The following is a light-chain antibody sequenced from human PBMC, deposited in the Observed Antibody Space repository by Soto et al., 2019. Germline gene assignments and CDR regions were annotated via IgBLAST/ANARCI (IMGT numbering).Light chain of an antibody. Sequence: QAVVTQEPSLTVSPGGTVTLTCVSSTGAVTSGQYPYWFPQKPGQAPRTLIYDTSNKHSWTPARFSGSLLGGKAALTLSGAQPEDEAEYYCLLSYSGARVVFGGGTKLTVL. CDR2: DTS. J-gene: IGLJ2*01. CDR1: TGAVTSGQY. CDR3: LLSYSGARVV. V-gene: IGLV7-46*01.